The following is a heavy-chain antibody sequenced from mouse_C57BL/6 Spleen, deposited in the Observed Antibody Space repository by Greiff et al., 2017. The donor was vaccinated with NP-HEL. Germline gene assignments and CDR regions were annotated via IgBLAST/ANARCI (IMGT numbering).Heavy chain of an antibody. CDR2: IDPETGGT. D-gene: IGHD1-1*01. CDR1: GYTFTDYE. CDR3: PSTLVATDYAMDY. Sequence: QVQLKQSGAELVRPGASVTLSCKASGYTFTDYEMHWVKQTPVHGLEWIGTIDPETGGTAYNQKFKGKAILTADKSSSTAYMELRLRTSEDSAFYYCPSTLVATDYAMDYWGQGTSVTVSS. V-gene: IGHV1-15*01. J-gene: IGHJ4*01.